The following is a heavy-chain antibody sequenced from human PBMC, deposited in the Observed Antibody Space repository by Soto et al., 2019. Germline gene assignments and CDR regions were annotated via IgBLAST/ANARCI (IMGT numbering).Heavy chain of an antibody. V-gene: IGHV3-13*01. CDR2: IGTAGDT. CDR1: GFTSSGFD. CDR3: AKSQEIGTHCFDS. J-gene: IGHJ4*02. D-gene: IGHD6-13*01. Sequence: WRSLRLSCEASGFTSSGFDMHWVRQPTGKGLEWVSSIGTAGDTYSAVSVKGRFTISRDNAKNSLSLQMNSLRDGDMAVYFCAKSQEIGTHCFDSWGQGTQVTVSS.